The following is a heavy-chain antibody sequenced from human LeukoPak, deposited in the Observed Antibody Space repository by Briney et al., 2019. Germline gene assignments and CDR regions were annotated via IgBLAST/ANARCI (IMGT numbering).Heavy chain of an antibody. CDR1: GFTFSSYW. D-gene: IGHD1-26*01. CDR3: ARGDGSYHALDY. Sequence: PGGSLRLSCADSGFTFSSYWMTWVRQAPGKGLEWVANIKQDGSEKYYVDSVKGRFTISRDNAKNSLYLQMNSLRAEDTAVYYCARGDGSYHALDYWGQGTLVTVSS. V-gene: IGHV3-7*01. J-gene: IGHJ4*02. CDR2: IKQDGSEK.